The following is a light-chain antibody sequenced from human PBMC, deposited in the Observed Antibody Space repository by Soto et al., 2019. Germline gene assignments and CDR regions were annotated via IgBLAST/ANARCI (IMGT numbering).Light chain of an antibody. J-gene: IGKJ4*01. Sequence: EIVLTQSPGTLSLSPGERATLSCRASQSVSSTYLAWYQQKPGRAPSLLIYGASRRATGIPDRFSGSGSGPDFTLTISRLEPEDFAVYYCQQYERSPTTFGGGTKVEIK. CDR2: GAS. CDR3: QQYERSPTT. V-gene: IGKV3-20*01. CDR1: QSVSSTY.